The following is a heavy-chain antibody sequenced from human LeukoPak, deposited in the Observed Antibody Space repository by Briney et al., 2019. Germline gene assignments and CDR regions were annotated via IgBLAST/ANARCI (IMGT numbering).Heavy chain of an antibody. CDR2: VYHSGHT. CDR3: ARGLYSSNWSYYYFMDV. CDR1: GDSISKSHW. V-gene: IGHV4-4*02. Sequence: SGTLSLTCAVSGDSISKSHWWSWVRQPPGEGLEWIGRVYHSGHTNYNPSLKIRLTIPVDKTKNQFSLKLSSVTAAHTSVYDCARGLYSSNWSYYYFMDVWGQGTTVTVSS. D-gene: IGHD2-2*01. J-gene: IGHJ6*02.